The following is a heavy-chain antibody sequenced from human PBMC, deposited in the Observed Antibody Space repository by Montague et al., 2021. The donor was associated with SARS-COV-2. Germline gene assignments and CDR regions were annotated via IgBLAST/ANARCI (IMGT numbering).Heavy chain of an antibody. Sequence: PALVKPTQTLTLTCTFSGFSLSTNGVGVGWIRQPPGKALEWLALIYWDDDERYSPSLKSRLTITKDTSKNRVVLTMTNMDPVDTATYYCAHRLARHYDTSAYLWCPFDYWGQGTLVTVSS. CDR3: AHRLARHYDTSAYLWCPFDY. V-gene: IGHV2-5*02. J-gene: IGHJ4*02. CDR2: IYWDDDE. CDR1: GFSLSTNGVG. D-gene: IGHD3-22*01.